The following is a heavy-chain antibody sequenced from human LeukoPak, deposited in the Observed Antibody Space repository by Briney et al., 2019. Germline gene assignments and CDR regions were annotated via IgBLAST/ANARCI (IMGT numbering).Heavy chain of an antibody. J-gene: IGHJ4*02. CDR3: ARAGRNWTNGLQFDY. V-gene: IGHV4-59*12. Sequence: PSETLSLTCTDSGGSINNYYWTWIRQPPGKGLEWIGYIYYSGSTNYNPSLRSRVTISVDTSKNQLSLKVSSVTAADTAVYYCARAGRNWTNGLQFDYSGQGSLVTVSS. CDR1: GGSINNYY. CDR2: IYYSGST. D-gene: IGHD1/OR15-1a*01.